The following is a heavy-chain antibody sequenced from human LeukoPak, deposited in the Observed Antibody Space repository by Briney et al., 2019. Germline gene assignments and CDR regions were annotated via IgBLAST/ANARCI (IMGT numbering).Heavy chain of an antibody. Sequence: ASVKVSCKPSGYTFTDYYMHWVRQAPGQGLEWMGWINPNSGGTNYAQKFQGRVTMTRDTSISTTYMDLSRLRFADTAVYYCARVPLAWFLAAAGTRGPSGMDVWGQGTTVTVSS. CDR2: INPNSGGT. V-gene: IGHV1-2*02. CDR1: GYTFTDYY. J-gene: IGHJ6*02. CDR3: ARVPLAWFLAAAGTRGPSGMDV. D-gene: IGHD6-13*01.